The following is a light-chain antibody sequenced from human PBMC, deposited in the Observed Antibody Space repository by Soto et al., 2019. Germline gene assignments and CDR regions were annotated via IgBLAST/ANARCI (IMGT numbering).Light chain of an antibody. J-gene: IGLJ1*01. CDR2: DVS. V-gene: IGLV2-14*03. CDR1: SGDVGGYNY. CDR3: NSYTSSSTSV. Sequence: QSVLTQPASVSGSPGQSITISCTGTSGDVGGYNYVSWYQQHPGKAPKLMIYDVSNRPSGVSNRFSGSKSGNTASLTISGLQAEDEADYYCNSYTSSSTSVFATGTKVTVL.